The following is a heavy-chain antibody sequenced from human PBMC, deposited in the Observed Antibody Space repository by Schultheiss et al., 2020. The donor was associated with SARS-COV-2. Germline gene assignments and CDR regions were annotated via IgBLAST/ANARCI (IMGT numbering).Heavy chain of an antibody. V-gene: IGHV3-NL1*01. CDR2: IYSGGRT. J-gene: IGHJ4*02. Sequence: GGSLRLSCAASGFTFSSYGMHWVRQAPGKGLEWVSVIYSGGRTYYADSVRGRFTISRDNSKNRLNLQMNSLRPEDTAVYYCAKPGGSWYVQYFDDWGQGTLVTVSS. CDR3: AKPGGSWYVQYFDD. D-gene: IGHD6-13*01. CDR1: GFTFSSYG.